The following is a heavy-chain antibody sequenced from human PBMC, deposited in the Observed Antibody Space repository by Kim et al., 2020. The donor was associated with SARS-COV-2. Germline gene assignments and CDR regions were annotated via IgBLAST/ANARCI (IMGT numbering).Heavy chain of an antibody. CDR3: AIAVAGMGSYYFDY. J-gene: IGHJ4*02. Sequence: GGSLRLSCAASGFTVSSNYMSWVRQAPGKGLEWVSVIYSGGSTYYADSVKGRFTISRDNSKNTLYLQMNSLRAEDTAVYYCAIAVAGMGSYYFDYWGQGTLVTVSS. CDR1: GFTVSSNY. D-gene: IGHD6-19*01. CDR2: IYSGGST. V-gene: IGHV3-53*01.